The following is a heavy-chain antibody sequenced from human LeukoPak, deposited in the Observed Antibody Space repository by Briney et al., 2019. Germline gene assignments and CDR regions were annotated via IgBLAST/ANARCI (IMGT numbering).Heavy chain of an antibody. Sequence: SETLSLTCSVSGGSISSTAYYWGWIRQPPGKGLEWIGSIYYTEITYYNPSLKSRVTISLDTSRNQFSLKLNSVTAPETAVYYCVGRRGDGDYRPEYWGQGTLVTVSS. CDR1: GGSISSTAYY. J-gene: IGHJ4*02. D-gene: IGHD4-17*01. CDR3: VGRRGDGDYRPEY. V-gene: IGHV4-39*01. CDR2: IYYTEIT.